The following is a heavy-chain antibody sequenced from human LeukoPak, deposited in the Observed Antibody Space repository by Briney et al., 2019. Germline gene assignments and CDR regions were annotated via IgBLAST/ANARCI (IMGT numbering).Heavy chain of an antibody. CDR1: GFTFSSYA. Sequence: GGSLRLSCAASGFTFSSYAMSWVRQAPGKGLEWVSAISGSGGSTYYADSVKGRFTISRDNSKNTLYLQMNSLRAEDRAVYYCAKDPRYDFWSGYSNWFDPWGQGTLVTVSS. CDR2: ISGSGGST. V-gene: IGHV3-23*01. D-gene: IGHD3-3*01. CDR3: AKDPRYDFWSGYSNWFDP. J-gene: IGHJ5*02.